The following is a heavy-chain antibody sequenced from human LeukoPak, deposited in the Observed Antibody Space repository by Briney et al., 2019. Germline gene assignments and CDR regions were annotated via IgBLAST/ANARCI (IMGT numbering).Heavy chain of an antibody. CDR1: GFTFSSYG. Sequence: PGGSLRLSCAASGFTFSSYGMSWVRQAPGKGLEWVSAISGSGGSTYYADSVKGRFTISRDNSKNTLYLQMNSLRAEDTAVYYCAKDINYYGSGSYYKTWGQGTLVTVSS. J-gene: IGHJ5*02. V-gene: IGHV3-23*01. D-gene: IGHD3-10*01. CDR2: ISGSGGST. CDR3: AKDINYYGSGSYYKT.